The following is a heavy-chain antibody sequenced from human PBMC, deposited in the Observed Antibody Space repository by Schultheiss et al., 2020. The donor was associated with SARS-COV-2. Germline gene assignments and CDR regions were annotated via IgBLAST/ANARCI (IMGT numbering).Heavy chain of an antibody. J-gene: IGHJ4*02. D-gene: IGHD2-21*02. Sequence: GESLKISCKCSGYTFTNYWIAWVRQMPGKGLEWMGIIYPGDSDIRYSPSFEGQVTISVDKSISTAYLQWSSLKASDTAMYYCARDSPSSYCGGDCPPDYWGQGTLVTVSS. CDR3: ARDSPSSYCGGDCPPDY. V-gene: IGHV5-51*01. CDR1: GYTFTNYW. CDR2: IYPGDSDI.